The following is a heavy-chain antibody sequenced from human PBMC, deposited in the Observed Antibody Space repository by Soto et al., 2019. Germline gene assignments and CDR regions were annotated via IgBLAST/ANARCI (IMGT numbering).Heavy chain of an antibody. CDR2: ISYDGSNK. V-gene: IGHV3-30*18. Sequence: GGSLRLSCAASGFTFSSYGMHWVRQAPGKGLEWVAVISYDGSNKYYADSVKGRFTISRDNSKNTLYLQMNSLRAEDTAVYYCAKDLFSGYDSYYFDYWGQGTLVTVSS. CDR3: AKDLFSGYDSYYFDY. D-gene: IGHD5-12*01. CDR1: GFTFSSYG. J-gene: IGHJ4*02.